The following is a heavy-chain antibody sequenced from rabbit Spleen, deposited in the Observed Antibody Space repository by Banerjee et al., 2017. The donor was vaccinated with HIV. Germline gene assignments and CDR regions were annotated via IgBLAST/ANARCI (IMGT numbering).Heavy chain of an antibody. D-gene: IGHD6-1*01. Sequence: QQQLEESGGGLVKPGGTLTLTCKVSGIDFSNYYYMCWVRQAPGKGLEWIGYIEPIFGNTYYANWVNGRFTISSLNAQNTLYLQLSSLTAADTATYFCVRDLVDAIGWNFNLWGPGTLVTVS. J-gene: IGHJ4*01. CDR3: VRDLVDAIGWNFNL. CDR2: IEPIFGNT. V-gene: IGHV1S43*01. CDR1: GIDFSNYYY.